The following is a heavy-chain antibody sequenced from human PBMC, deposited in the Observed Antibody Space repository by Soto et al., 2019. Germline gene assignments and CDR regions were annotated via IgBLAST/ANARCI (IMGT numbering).Heavy chain of an antibody. CDR3: ARGTHKHEEYYTTLTGPDMFRY. Sequence: ASVKVSCKASGYTFTSYGISCVRQAPGQGLEWMGWISAYNGNTNYAQKLQGRVTMTTDTSTSTSYMELTSLRSEDTAVYYCARGTHKHEEYYTTLTGPDMFRYWGQGTLVTVSS. V-gene: IGHV1-18*01. CDR1: GYTFTSYG. D-gene: IGHD3-9*01. J-gene: IGHJ4*02. CDR2: ISAYNGNT.